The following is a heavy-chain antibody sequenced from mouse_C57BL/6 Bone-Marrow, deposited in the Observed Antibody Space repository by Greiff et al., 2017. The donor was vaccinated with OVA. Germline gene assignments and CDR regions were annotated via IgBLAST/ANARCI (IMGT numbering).Heavy chain of an antibody. CDR2: IRLKSDNYAT. D-gene: IGHD4-1*01. CDR3: TGSWDELGGGY. CDR1: GFTFSNYW. J-gene: IGHJ2*01. Sequence: EVMLVESGGGLVQPGGSMKLSCVASGFTFSNYWMNWVRQSPEKGLEWVAQIRLKSDNYATHYAESVKGRFTISRDDSKSSVYLQMNNLRAEDTGIYYCTGSWDELGGGYWGQGTTLTVSS. V-gene: IGHV6-3*01.